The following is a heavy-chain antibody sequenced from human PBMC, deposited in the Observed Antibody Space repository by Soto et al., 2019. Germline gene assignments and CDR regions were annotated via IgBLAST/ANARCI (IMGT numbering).Heavy chain of an antibody. J-gene: IGHJ4*02. CDR2: INHSGST. Sequence: SETLSLTCAVYGGSFSGYYWSWIRQPPGKGLEWIGEINHSGSTNYNPSLKSRVTISVDTSKNQFSPKLSSVTAADTAVYYCARSGDDSSGYFKDFDYWGQGTLVTVSS. CDR3: ARSGDDSSGYFKDFDY. CDR1: GGSFSGYY. V-gene: IGHV4-34*01. D-gene: IGHD3-22*01.